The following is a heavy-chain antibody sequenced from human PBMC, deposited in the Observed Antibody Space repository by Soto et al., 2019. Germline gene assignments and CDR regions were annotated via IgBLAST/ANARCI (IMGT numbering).Heavy chain of an antibody. D-gene: IGHD6-13*01. J-gene: IGHJ6*02. CDR2: ISSSSSYI. CDR3: ERVVNGGIAAIYYYYYYGMDV. CDR1: GFTFSSYS. Sequence: PGGSLKLSCAASGFTFSSYSMNWVRQAPGKGLEWVSSISSSSSYIYYADSVKGRFTISRDNAKNSLYLQMNSLRAEDTAVYYCERVVNGGIAAIYYYYYYGMDVWGQGTKVTVSS. V-gene: IGHV3-21*01.